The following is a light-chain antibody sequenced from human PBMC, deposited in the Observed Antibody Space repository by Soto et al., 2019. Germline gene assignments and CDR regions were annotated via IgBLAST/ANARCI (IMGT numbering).Light chain of an antibody. CDR2: EVS. Sequence: QSALTQPPSVSESPGQSVTISCTGTSSDVGSYNRVSWYQQPPGTAPKLMIYEVSNRPSGVPDRFSGSKSGDTASLTISGLQSEDEADYYCSLYTSPNTWVFGGGTKLTVL. CDR1: SSDVGSYNR. J-gene: IGLJ3*02. V-gene: IGLV2-18*01. CDR3: SLYTSPNTWV.